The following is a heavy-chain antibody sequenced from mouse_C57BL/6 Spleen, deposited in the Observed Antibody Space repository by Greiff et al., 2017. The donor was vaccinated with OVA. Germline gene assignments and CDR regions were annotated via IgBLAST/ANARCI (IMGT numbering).Heavy chain of an antibody. V-gene: IGHV1-26*01. D-gene: IGHD1-1*01. Sequence: VQLQQSGPELVKPGASVKISCKASGYTFTDYYMKWVKQSLGKSLEWIGDIIPNNGGTSYNQKFKGKATLTVDKSSSTAYMELRSLTTEDSAVYYCARKGKCITREYFDDWGQGTTLTVSS. J-gene: IGHJ2*01. CDR2: IIPNNGGT. CDR1: GYTFTDYY. CDR3: ARKGKCITREYFDD.